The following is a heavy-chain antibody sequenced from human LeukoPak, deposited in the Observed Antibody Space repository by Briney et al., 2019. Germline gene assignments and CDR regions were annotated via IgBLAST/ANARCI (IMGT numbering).Heavy chain of an antibody. D-gene: IGHD3-10*01. V-gene: IGHV1-3*03. CDR1: GYTFTSYA. CDR2: INAGNGKT. J-gene: IGHJ5*02. CDR3: ARGARILWFGELFSWFDP. Sequence: ASVKVSCKASGYTFTSYAMHWVRQAPGQRLEWMGWINAGNGKTKYSQEFQGRVTITRDTSASTAYMELSSLRSEDMAVYYCARGARILWFGELFSWFDPWGQGTLVTVSS.